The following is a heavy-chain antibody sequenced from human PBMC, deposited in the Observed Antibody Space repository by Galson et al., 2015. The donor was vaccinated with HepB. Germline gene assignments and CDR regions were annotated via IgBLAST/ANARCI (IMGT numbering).Heavy chain of an antibody. CDR3: TKGYGLFES. CDR2: ISSNTLYT. D-gene: IGHD5-18*01. V-gene: IGHV3-11*05. CDR1: GFTFSDYY. Sequence: SLRLSCAVSGFTFSDYYMSWIRQAPGKGLEWISYISSNTLYTNYADSVKGRFTISRDNSKNTLHLQMNSLRAEDTAVYYCTKGYGLFESWGQGSLVTVSS. J-gene: IGHJ5*01.